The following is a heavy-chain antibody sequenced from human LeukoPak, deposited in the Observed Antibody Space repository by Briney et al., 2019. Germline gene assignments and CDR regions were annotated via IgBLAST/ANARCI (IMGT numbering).Heavy chain of an antibody. CDR3: AKGGSLRYFDWDY. CDR2: INKDGSEK. CDR1: GFTFSGYW. V-gene: IGHV3-7*05. J-gene: IGHJ4*02. D-gene: IGHD3-9*01. Sequence: HPGGSLRLSCAASGFTFSGYWMSWVRQAPGKGLEWMANINKDGSEKYYVDSVKGRFTISRDNSKNTLYLQMNSLRAEDTAVYYCAKGGSLRYFDWDYWGQGTLVTVSS.